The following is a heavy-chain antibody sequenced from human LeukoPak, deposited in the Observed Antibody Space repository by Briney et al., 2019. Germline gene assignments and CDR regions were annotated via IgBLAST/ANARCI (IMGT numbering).Heavy chain of an antibody. CDR2: IRSNGDTA. J-gene: IGHJ4*02. D-gene: IGHD1-1*01. Sequence: GGSLRLSCAASGFTFSSIAMTWVRQAPGKGLEWVSTIRSNGDTAYNADSVRGRFAISRDNSKNALFLQMNSLRVEDTARYYCAKGQELDDGVFDSWGQGTLVTVSS. CDR3: AKGQELDDGVFDS. V-gene: IGHV3-23*01. CDR1: GFTFSSIA.